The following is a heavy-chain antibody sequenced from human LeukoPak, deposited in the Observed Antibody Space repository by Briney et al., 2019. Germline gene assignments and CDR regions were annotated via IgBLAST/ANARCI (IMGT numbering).Heavy chain of an antibody. CDR1: GGSISSGSYY. Sequence: PSQTLSLTCTVSGGSISSGSYYWSWIRQPAGKGLEWIGRIYTSGSTNYNPSLKSRVTISVDTSKNQSSLKLSSLTAADRALYYCARERGNDIVVVQAAKRWDYYYYYYMDVWGKGTTVTVSS. V-gene: IGHV4-61*02. D-gene: IGHD2-2*01. CDR3: ARERGNDIVVVQAAKRWDYYYYYYMDV. J-gene: IGHJ6*03. CDR2: IYTSGST.